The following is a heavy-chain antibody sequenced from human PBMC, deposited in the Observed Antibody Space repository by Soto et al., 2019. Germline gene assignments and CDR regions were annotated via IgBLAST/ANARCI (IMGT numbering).Heavy chain of an antibody. CDR2: IGTAGDT. CDR1: GFTFSSYD. V-gene: IGHV3-13*01. J-gene: IGHJ1*01. D-gene: IGHD2-2*01. CDR3: ARVPQGYCSSTSCSAEYFQH. Sequence: GGSLRLSCAASGFTFSSYDMHWVRQATGKGLEWVSAIGTAGDTYYPGSVKGRFTISRENAKNSLYLQMNSLRAGDTAVYYCARVPQGYCSSTSCSAEYFQHWGQGTLVTVSS.